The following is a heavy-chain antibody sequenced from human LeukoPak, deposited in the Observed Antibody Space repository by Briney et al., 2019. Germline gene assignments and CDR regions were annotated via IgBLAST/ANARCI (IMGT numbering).Heavy chain of an antibody. J-gene: IGHJ4*02. Sequence: GGSLRLSCAASGFTFSSYSMNWVRQAPGKGLEWVSSISSSSKYIYYAESVKGRFIISRDSAKNSLYLQVNSLRAEDTAVYYCARGRYSSRSGGYYFDIWGQGTLVTVSS. D-gene: IGHD2-2*01. CDR3: ARGRYSSRSGGYYFDI. CDR1: GFTFSSYS. V-gene: IGHV3-21*01. CDR2: ISSSSKYI.